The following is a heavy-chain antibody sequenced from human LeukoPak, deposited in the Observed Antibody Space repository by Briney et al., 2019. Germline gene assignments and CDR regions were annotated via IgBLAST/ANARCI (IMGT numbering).Heavy chain of an antibody. Sequence: PGGSLRLSCAASGFTFDDYAMHWVRQAPGKGLEWVSLISWDGGTSYYADSVKGRFTTSRDNTKNSLYLQMNSLRAEDTALYYCVKDTNGLAYWGQGTLVTVSS. CDR1: GFTFDDYA. V-gene: IGHV3-43D*03. CDR3: VKDTNGLAY. J-gene: IGHJ4*02. CDR2: ISWDGGTS. D-gene: IGHD2-8*01.